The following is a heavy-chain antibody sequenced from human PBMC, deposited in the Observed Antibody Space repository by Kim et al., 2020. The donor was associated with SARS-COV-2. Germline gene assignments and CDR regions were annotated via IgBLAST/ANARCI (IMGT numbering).Heavy chain of an antibody. CDR1: GGSISSYY. V-gene: IGHV4-59*01. D-gene: IGHD3-9*01. CDR3: ARAKGFDWSALDY. Sequence: SETLSLTCTVSGGSISSYYWSWIRQPPGKGLEWIGYIYYSGSTNYNPSLKSRVTISVDTSKNQFSLKLSSVTAADTAVYYCARAKGFDWSALDYWGQGTLVTVSS. J-gene: IGHJ4*02. CDR2: IYYSGST.